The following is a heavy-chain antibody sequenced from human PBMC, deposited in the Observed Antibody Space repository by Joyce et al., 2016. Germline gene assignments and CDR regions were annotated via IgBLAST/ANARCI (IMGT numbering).Heavy chain of an antibody. CDR1: GYSCSDYW. D-gene: IGHD6-19*01. CDR3: ARHEGGAGGWRGWFDP. V-gene: IGHV5-51*01. Sequence: EVRLVQSGAEVKKPGESLKISCQGSGYSCSDYWIAWVRQMPGKGLGWIGIIYPGDSEIRYNPSFQGHVSISADKSINTAYLQWSSLKASDTAIYYCARHEGGAGGWRGWFDPWGQGTLVTVSS. J-gene: IGHJ5*02. CDR2: IYPGDSEI.